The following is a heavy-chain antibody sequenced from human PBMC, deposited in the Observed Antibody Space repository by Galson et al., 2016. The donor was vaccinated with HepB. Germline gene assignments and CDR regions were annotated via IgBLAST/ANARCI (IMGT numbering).Heavy chain of an antibody. D-gene: IGHD1-26*01. J-gene: IGHJ4*02. CDR1: GFTFSSYW. CDR3: AKDGSYSGNLHGYFDY. V-gene: IGHV3-74*01. Sequence: SLRLSCAASGFTFSSYWMHWVRQAPGKGLVWVSRINSDGSSTSYADSVKGRFTISRDNAKNTLYLQMNSLRAEDTAVYYCAKDGSYSGNLHGYFDYWGQGTLLTVSS. CDR2: INSDGSST.